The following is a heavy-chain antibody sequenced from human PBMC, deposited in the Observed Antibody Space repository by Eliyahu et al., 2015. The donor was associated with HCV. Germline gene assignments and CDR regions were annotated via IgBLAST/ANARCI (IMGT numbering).Heavy chain of an antibody. CDR2: INPDGSGK. CDR1: GLAFSSFW. V-gene: IGHV3-7*01. Sequence: EAQLVESGGGLVQPGGSLXLSXAASGLAFSSFWMGWVRQSPGKGLEWVAXINPDGSGKYYVDSTKGRFTISRDNVKNSLFLQMTTLRAEDTALYYCARGHHGLEVWGQGTTVTVSS. J-gene: IGHJ6*01. CDR3: ARGHHGLEV.